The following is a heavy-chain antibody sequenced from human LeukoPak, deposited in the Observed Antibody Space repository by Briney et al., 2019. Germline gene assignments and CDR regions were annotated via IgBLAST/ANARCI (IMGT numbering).Heavy chain of an antibody. CDR3: ANSMVRGVPPLY. CDR1: GFTFSSYG. CDR2: ISYDGSNK. J-gene: IGHJ4*02. Sequence: GGSLRPSCAASGFTFSSYGMHWVRQAPGKGLEWVAVISYDGSNKYYADSVKGRFTISRDNSKNTLYLQMNSLRAEDTAVYYCANSMVRGVPPLYWGQGTLVTVSS. D-gene: IGHD3-10*01. V-gene: IGHV3-30*18.